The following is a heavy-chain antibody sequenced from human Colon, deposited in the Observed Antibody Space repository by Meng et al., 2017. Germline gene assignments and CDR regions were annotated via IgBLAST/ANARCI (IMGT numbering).Heavy chain of an antibody. CDR3: ARACSGGGCGILY. D-gene: IGHD2-15*01. Sequence: GESLKISCAASGFTFRDYYMSWIPQAPGKGLEWISYIGSSGSPIYYADSVQGRFTISRDNAKNSLYLQMDSLRDEDTAVYLWARACSGGGCGILYWGQGTLVTVSS. V-gene: IGHV3-11*01. J-gene: IGHJ4*02. CDR2: IGSSGSPI. CDR1: GFTFRDYY.